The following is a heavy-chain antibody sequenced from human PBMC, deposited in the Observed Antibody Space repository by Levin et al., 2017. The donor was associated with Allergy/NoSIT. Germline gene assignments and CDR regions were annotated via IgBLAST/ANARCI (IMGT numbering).Heavy chain of an antibody. CDR2: MNPNSGNT. CDR1: GYTFTSYD. V-gene: IGHV1-8*01. CDR3: ARGNRYCSGGSCYRLFDP. D-gene: IGHD2-15*01. Sequence: GASVKVSCKASGYTFTSYDINWVRQATGQGLEWMGWMNPNSGNTGYAQKFQGRVTMTRNTSISTAYMELSSLRSEDTAVYYCARGNRYCSGGSCYRLFDPWGQGTLVTVSS. J-gene: IGHJ5*02.